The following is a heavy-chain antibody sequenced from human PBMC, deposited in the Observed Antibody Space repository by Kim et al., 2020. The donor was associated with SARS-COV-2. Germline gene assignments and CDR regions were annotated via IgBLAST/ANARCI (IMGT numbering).Heavy chain of an antibody. CDR3: AREFAVRGVPPWYFDY. V-gene: IGHV3-7*01. CDR1: GFTFSSYW. J-gene: IGHJ4*02. CDR2: IKQYGSEK. D-gene: IGHD3-10*01. Sequence: GGSLRLFCAASGFTFSSYWMSWVRQAPGKGLEWVANIKQYGSEKYYVDSVKGRFTISRDNAKNSLYLQMNSRRAEDTAVYYCAREFAVRGVPPWYFDYWGQGIMVTVSS.